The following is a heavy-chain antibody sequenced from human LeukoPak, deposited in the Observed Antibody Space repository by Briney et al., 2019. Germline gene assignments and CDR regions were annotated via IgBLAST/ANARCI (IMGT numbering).Heavy chain of an antibody. J-gene: IGHJ5*02. D-gene: IGHD2-21*01. CDR1: GYTFTNFG. Sequence: ASVTVSCKASGYTFTNFGISWVRQAPGQRPEWVAWISPYDGDTDYAQKFQGRVTLTADTSTSTAYMEMRSLRSDDTAVYYCARDDRTSDEADFFDPWGQGTLVTVST. CDR3: ARDDRTSDEADFFDP. CDR2: ISPYDGDT. V-gene: IGHV1-18*04.